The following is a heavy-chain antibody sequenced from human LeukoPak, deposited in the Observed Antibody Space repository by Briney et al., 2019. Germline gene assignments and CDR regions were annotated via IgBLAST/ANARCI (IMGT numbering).Heavy chain of an antibody. V-gene: IGHV3-74*01. J-gene: IGHJ4*02. CDR3: ARTLPGSFFDF. CDR2: IQSDGTTT. D-gene: IGHD3-10*01. Sequence: PGGSLRLSCVTSAFSFSDYWMHWVRQAPGKGLVWVSRIQSDGTTTYADSVKGRSTLSRDTAKNTFYLQMNSLRAEDTAMYFCARTLPGSFFDFWGQGSLVTVSS. CDR1: AFSFSDYW.